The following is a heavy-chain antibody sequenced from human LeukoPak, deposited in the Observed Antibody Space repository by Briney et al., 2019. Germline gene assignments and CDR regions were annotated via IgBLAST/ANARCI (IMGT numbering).Heavy chain of an antibody. CDR1: GFTFSSYE. J-gene: IGHJ1*01. CDR2: ISSSGRTT. Sequence: GGSLRLSCAASGFTFSSYEMNWVRQAPGKGLEWVSYISSSGRTTYYVDSVKGRFTISRDNAKNSLYLQMNSLRAEDTAVYYCARDDRRGAVAGTSYFQHWGQGTLVTVSS. D-gene: IGHD6-19*01. CDR3: ARDDRRGAVAGTSYFQH. V-gene: IGHV3-48*03.